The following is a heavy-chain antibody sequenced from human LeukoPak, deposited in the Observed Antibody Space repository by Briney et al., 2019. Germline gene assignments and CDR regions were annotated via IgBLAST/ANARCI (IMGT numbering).Heavy chain of an antibody. CDR3: ARRYCGGDCYFDY. Sequence: GGSLRLSCAASGFTVSSNYMSRVRQAPGKGLEWVSVIYSGGSTYYADSVKGRFTISRDNSKNTLYLQMNSLRTEDTAVYYCARRYCGGDCYFDYWGQGTLVTVSS. D-gene: IGHD2-21*02. V-gene: IGHV3-53*01. CDR1: GFTVSSNY. J-gene: IGHJ4*02. CDR2: IYSGGST.